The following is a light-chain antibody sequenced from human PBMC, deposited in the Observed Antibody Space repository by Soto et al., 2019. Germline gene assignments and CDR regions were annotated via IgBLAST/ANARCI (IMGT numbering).Light chain of an antibody. Sequence: DIQMTQSPSTLSASVGDRVTITCRASQSISSWLAWYQQKPGKAPKLLIYKASSLESGVPSRFSGSGSGTESTLTISSLQPDYVATYYCQQYNSYSTFGQGTKLEIK. CDR1: QSISSW. J-gene: IGKJ2*01. V-gene: IGKV1-5*03. CDR2: KAS. CDR3: QQYNSYST.